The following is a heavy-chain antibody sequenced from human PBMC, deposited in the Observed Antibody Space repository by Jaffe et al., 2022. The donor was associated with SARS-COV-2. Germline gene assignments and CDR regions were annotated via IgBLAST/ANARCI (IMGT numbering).Heavy chain of an antibody. Sequence: QVQLVQSGSELKKPGASVKVSCKASGYTFTSYAMNWVRQAPGQGLEWMGWINTNTGNPTYAQGFTGRFVFSLDTSVSTAYLQISSLKAEDTAVYYCASGWPSPAQYNWNDAYGMDVWGQGTTVTVSS. V-gene: IGHV7-4-1*02. D-gene: IGHD1-1*01. CDR1: GYTFTSYA. J-gene: IGHJ6*02. CDR3: ASGWPSPAQYNWNDAYGMDV. CDR2: INTNTGNP.